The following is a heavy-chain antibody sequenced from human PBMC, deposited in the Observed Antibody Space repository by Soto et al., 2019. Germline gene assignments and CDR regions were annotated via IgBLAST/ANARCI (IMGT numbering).Heavy chain of an antibody. CDR3: VDGMSGWPF. Sequence: GGSLRLSCAASGLTFRDHWMHWVRQGPGKGLVWVSRINGDGSSTNYADSVKGRFTISRDNAKNTLYLQMNSLRAEDTAVYYCVDGMSGWPFWGQGTLVTVSS. J-gene: IGHJ4*02. V-gene: IGHV3-74*01. CDR2: INGDGSST. CDR1: GLTFRDHW. D-gene: IGHD6-19*01.